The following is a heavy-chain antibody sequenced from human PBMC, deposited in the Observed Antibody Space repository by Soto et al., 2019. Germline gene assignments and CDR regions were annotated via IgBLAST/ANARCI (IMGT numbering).Heavy chain of an antibody. J-gene: IGHJ6*02. D-gene: IGHD6-19*01. CDR1: GFTFSSYW. V-gene: IGHV3-74*01. Sequence: GGSLRLSCAASGFTFSSYWMHWVRQAPGKGLVWVSRINSDGSSTSYADSVKGRFTISRDNAKNTLYLQMNSLRAEDTAVYYCARMGSSGWYVSEYYHYGMDVWGQGTTGTVSS. CDR3: ARMGSSGWYVSEYYHYGMDV. CDR2: INSDGSST.